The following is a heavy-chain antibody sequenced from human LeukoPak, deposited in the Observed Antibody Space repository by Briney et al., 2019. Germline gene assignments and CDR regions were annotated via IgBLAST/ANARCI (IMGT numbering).Heavy chain of an antibody. D-gene: IGHD3-3*01. J-gene: IGHJ4*02. CDR3: ARAEIYDFWSGYYFDY. CDR2: IYYSGST. CDR1: GGSISSGDYY. Sequence: SESLSLTCTVSGGSISSGDYYWSWIRQPPGKSLEWIGYIYYSGSTYYNPSLKSRVTISVDTSKNQFSLKLSSVTAADTAVYYCARAEIYDFWSGYYFDYWGQGTLVTVSS. V-gene: IGHV4-30-4*08.